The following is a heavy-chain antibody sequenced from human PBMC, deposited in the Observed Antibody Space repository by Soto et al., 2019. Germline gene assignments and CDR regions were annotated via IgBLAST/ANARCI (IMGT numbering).Heavy chain of an antibody. CDR2: INPSGGGT. CDR1: GYTFSGYY. J-gene: IGHJ4*02. V-gene: IGHV1-2*04. D-gene: IGHD4-17*01. CDR3: TRGSPTTTPFDY. Sequence: ASVKVSCKTSGYTFSGYYIHWVRQAPGQGLEWMGWINPSGGGTNYAQKFQGWVTMTRDTSISTAFMEVTRPKSDDTAVYYCTRGSPTTTPFDYWGQGTRVTVSS.